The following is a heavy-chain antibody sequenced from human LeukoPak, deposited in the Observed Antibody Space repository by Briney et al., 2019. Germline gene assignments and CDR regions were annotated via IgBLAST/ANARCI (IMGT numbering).Heavy chain of an antibody. V-gene: IGHV1-2*02. D-gene: IGHD5-12*01. CDR2: INPNSGGT. J-gene: IGHJ4*02. CDR3: VRGYSGYGDWRFDY. CDR1: GYTFTGYY. Sequence: GASVKVSCKASGYTFTGYYMHWVRQAPGQGLEWMGWINPNSGGTNYAQKFQGRVTMTRDTSISTAYMELSRLRSDDTAVYYCVRGYSGYGDWRFDYWGQGTLVTVSS.